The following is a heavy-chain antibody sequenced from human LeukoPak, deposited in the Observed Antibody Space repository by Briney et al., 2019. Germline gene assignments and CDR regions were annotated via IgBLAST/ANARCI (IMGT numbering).Heavy chain of an antibody. Sequence: HPGRSLRLSCAASGFTFSSYGMHWVRQAPGKGLEWVAFIRYDGSNKYYADSVKGRFTISRDNSKNTLYLQMNSLRAEDTAVYYCAKDQRTYYYDSSGYPFSNFDYWGQGTLVTVSS. J-gene: IGHJ4*02. D-gene: IGHD3-22*01. CDR2: IRYDGSNK. V-gene: IGHV3-30*02. CDR1: GFTFSSYG. CDR3: AKDQRTYYYDSSGYPFSNFDY.